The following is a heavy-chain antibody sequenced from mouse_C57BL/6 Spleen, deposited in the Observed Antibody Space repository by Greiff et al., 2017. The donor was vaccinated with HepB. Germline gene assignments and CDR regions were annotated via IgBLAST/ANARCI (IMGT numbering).Heavy chain of an antibody. J-gene: IGHJ2*01. D-gene: IGHD1-1*01. CDR1: GYTFTNYW. CDR3: ARRYGSSLDY. Sequence: QVQLKESGAELVRPGTSVKMSCKASGYTFTNYWIGWAKQRPGHGLEWIGDIYPGGGYTNYNEKFKGKATLTADKSSSTAYMQVSSLTSEDSAIYYCARRYGSSLDYWGQGTTLTVSS. V-gene: IGHV1-63*01. CDR2: IYPGGGYT.